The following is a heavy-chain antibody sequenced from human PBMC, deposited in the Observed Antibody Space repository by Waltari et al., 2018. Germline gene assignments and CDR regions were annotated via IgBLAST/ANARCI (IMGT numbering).Heavy chain of an antibody. D-gene: IGHD3-10*01. J-gene: IGHJ4*02. CDR2: IYSGGST. CDR3: AKDRLGITMVRGVIGY. CDR1: GFTFSSYA. Sequence: EVQLLESGGGLVQPGGSLRLSCAASGFTFSSYAMSWVRQAPGKGLEGVSVIYSGGSTYYADSVKGRFTISRDNSKNTLYLQMNSLRAEDTAVYYCAKDRLGITMVRGVIGYWGQGTLVTVSS. V-gene: IGHV3-23*03.